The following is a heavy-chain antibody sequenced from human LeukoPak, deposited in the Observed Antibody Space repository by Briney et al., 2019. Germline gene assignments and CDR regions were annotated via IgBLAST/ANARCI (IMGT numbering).Heavy chain of an antibody. J-gene: IGHJ4*02. Sequence: ASVKVSCKASGYTFTGYYIHWVRQAPGQGLEWMGWINPNSGGTNYAQKVQGRVTMTRDTSISTAYMELSRLKSDDTAVYYCARGAPWVHDYWGQGTLVTVSS. CDR1: GYTFTGYY. CDR2: INPNSGGT. D-gene: IGHD3-10*01. V-gene: IGHV1-2*02. CDR3: ARGAPWVHDY.